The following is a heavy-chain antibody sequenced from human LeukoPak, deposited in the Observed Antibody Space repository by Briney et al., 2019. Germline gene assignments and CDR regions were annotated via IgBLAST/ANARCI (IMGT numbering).Heavy chain of an antibody. Sequence: SETLSLTCAVYGGSFSGYYWSWIRQPPGKGLEWIGEIDHSGSTNYNPSLKSRVTISVDTSKNQFSLKLSSVTAADTAVYYCARISRPGVTMVRGVKTHFDYWGQGTLVTVSS. CDR3: ARISRPGVTMVRGVKTHFDY. J-gene: IGHJ4*02. CDR1: GGSFSGYY. D-gene: IGHD3-10*01. CDR2: IDHSGST. V-gene: IGHV4-34*01.